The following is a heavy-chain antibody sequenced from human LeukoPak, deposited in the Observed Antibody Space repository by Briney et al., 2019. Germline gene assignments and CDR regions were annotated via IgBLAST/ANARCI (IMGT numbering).Heavy chain of an antibody. Sequence: GGTLRLSCAASGFIFSSHGMNWVRQAPGKGLEWVSSISTSGTYIYYADSVKGRFTISRDNAKNSLYLQMNSLRAEDTAVYYCARDRDTYDAFDIWGQGTMVTVSS. CDR1: GFIFSSHG. CDR3: ARDRDTYDAFDI. CDR2: ISTSGTYI. J-gene: IGHJ3*02. V-gene: IGHV3-21*01. D-gene: IGHD3-10*01.